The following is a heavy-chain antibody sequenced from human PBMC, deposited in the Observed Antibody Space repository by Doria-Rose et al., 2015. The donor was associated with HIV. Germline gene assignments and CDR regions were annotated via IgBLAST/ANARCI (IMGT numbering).Heavy chain of an antibody. CDR2: IFYTGRT. V-gene: IGHV4-59*01. J-gene: IGHJ4*02. D-gene: IGHD1-26*01. Sequence: QVQLQESGPGLVKPSETLSLTCSVSGGSISHYYWSWIRQPPVRGLEYIGDIFYTGRTNYSPSLKSRLSISIDTSKNKFSLRLSYVTAADTAVYDCARVLSGTYDYWGQGTLVTVSS. CDR3: ARVLSGTYDY. CDR1: GGSISHYY.